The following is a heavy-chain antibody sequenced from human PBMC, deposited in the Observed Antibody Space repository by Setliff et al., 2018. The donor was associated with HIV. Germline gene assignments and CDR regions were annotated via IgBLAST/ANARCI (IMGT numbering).Heavy chain of an antibody. V-gene: IGHV4-31*03. Sequence: SETLSLTCTVSGGSISSGGYYRSWIRRHQGKGLEWIGYIYYSGSTYYNPSLKSRVTIEVDTSKNQISLKLSSVTDEDRAMYYCARGLEDDIVTEYYFDFWGQGTPVTVSS. D-gene: IGHD3-9*01. CDR2: IYYSGST. J-gene: IGHJ4*02. CDR3: ARGLEDDIVTEYYFDF. CDR1: GGSISSGGYY.